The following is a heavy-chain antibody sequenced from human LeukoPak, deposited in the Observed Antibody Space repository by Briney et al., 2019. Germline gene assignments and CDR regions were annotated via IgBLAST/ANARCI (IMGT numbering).Heavy chain of an antibody. V-gene: IGHV3-21*01. CDR2: ISSSSSSDI. CDR3: ARDLDPEAPVPAATHYYYGMDV. J-gene: IGHJ6*02. D-gene: IGHD2-2*01. Sequence: GGSLRLSCAASGFTFRSYSMNWVRQAPGKGLAWVSSISSSSSSDIYYADSVKGRFTISRDNAKNSLYLQMNSLRAEDTAVYYCARDLDPEAPVPAATHYYYGMDVWGQGTTATVSS. CDR1: GFTFRSYS.